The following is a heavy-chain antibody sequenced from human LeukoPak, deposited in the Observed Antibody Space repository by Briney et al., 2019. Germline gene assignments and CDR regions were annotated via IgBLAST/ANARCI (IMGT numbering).Heavy chain of an antibody. D-gene: IGHD4-17*01. CDR1: GFTFSSYW. CDR2: ISGSGGST. J-gene: IGHJ3*02. CDR3: ASLPTYDYGDVGRAFDI. V-gene: IGHV3-23*01. Sequence: AGGSLRLSCAASGFTFSSYWMHWVRQAPGKGLEWVSAISGSGGSTYYADSVKGRFTISRDNSKNTLYLQMNSLRAEDTAVYYCASLPTYDYGDVGRAFDIWGQGTMVTVSS.